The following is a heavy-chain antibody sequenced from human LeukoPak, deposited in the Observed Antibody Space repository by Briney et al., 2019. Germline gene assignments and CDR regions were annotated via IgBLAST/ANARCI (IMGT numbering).Heavy chain of an antibody. D-gene: IGHD4-23*01. CDR2: INTNTGNP. V-gene: IGHV7-4-1*02. CDR1: GYTFTSYA. J-gene: IGHJ6*02. Sequence: ASVKVSCKASGYTFTSYAMNWVRQAAGQGLEWMGWINTNTGNPTYAQGFTGRFVFSLDTSVSTAYLQISSLKAEDTAVYYCARTVVTHYYYYGMDVWGQGTTVTVSS. CDR3: ARTVVTHYYYYGMDV.